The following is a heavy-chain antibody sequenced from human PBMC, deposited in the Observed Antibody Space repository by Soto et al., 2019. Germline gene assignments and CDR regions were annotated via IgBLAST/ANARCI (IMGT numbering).Heavy chain of an antibody. Sequence: SETLSLTCTVSGGSISSYYWSWIRQPPGKGLEWIGYIYYSGSTNYNPSLKSRVTISVDTSKNQFSLKLSSVTAADTAVDYCARRYGKNAFDIWGQGTMGTVSS. CDR2: IYYSGST. CDR1: GGSISSYY. V-gene: IGHV4-59*01. D-gene: IGHD4-17*01. CDR3: ARRYGKNAFDI. J-gene: IGHJ3*02.